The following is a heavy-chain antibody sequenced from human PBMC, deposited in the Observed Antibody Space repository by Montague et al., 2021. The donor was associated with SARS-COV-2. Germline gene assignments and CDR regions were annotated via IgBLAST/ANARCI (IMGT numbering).Heavy chain of an antibody. Sequence: PALVKPTQTLTLPCTFSGFSLSTSGVGVGWIRQPPGKALEWLALIYWDXDTRYSPSLKSRLTITKDTSKNQVVLTMTNMDPVDTATYYCARTTMITFGGVIVPFDYWGQGTLVTVSS. CDR2: IYWDXDT. CDR1: GFSLSTSGVG. J-gene: IGHJ4*02. D-gene: IGHD3-16*02. CDR3: ARTTMITFGGVIVPFDY. V-gene: IGHV2-5*02.